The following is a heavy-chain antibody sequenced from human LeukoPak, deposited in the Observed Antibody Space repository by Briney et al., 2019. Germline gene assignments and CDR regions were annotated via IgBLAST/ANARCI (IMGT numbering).Heavy chain of an antibody. CDR3: AKYIAVARGYYFDY. D-gene: IGHD6-19*01. Sequence: GGSLRLSCAASGFTFSSYAMSWVRQAPGKGLEWVSAISGSGGSTYYADSVKGRFTISRNNSKNTLYLQMNSLRAEDTAVYYCAKYIAVARGYYFDYWGQGTLVTVSS. J-gene: IGHJ4*02. CDR1: GFTFSSYA. CDR2: ISGSGGST. V-gene: IGHV3-23*01.